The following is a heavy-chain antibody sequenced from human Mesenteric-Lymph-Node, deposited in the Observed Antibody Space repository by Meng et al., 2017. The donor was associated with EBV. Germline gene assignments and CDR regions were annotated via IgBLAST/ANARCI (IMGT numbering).Heavy chain of an antibody. D-gene: IGHD3-10*01. CDR3: ARDRRYYGSGSYYGNNWFDP. CDR1: GGSFSGYY. V-gene: IGHV4-34*01. CDR2: INHSGST. J-gene: IGHJ5*02. Sequence: QVPLQQGGAGLLKPSEPLSLTFAVYGGSFSGYYWSWIRQPPGKGLEWIGEINHSGSTNYNPSLKSRVTISVDTSKNQFSLKLSSVTAADTAVYYCARDRRYYGSGSYYGNNWFDPWGQGTLVTVSS.